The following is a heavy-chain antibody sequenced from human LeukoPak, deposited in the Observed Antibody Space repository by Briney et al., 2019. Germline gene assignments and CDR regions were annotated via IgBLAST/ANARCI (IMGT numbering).Heavy chain of an antibody. CDR2: IYYSGST. CDR3: ARVSSLWFGEVNWFDP. D-gene: IGHD3-10*01. CDR1: GCSISSGGYY. V-gene: IGHV4-31*03. Sequence: PSETLSLTCTVSGCSISSGGYYWSWIRQHPGKSLEWIGYIYYSGSTYYNPSLKSRVTISVDTSKNQFSLKLSSVTAADTAVYYCARVSSLWFGEVNWFDPWGQGTLVTVSS. J-gene: IGHJ5*02.